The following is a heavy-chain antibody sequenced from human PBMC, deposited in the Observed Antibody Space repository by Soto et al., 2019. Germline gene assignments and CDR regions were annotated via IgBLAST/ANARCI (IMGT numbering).Heavy chain of an antibody. CDR1: GFTFSSYA. Sequence: GGSLRLSCAASGFTFSSYAMHWVRQAPGKGLEWVAVISYDGSNKYYADSVKGRFTISRDNSKNTLYLQMNSLRAEDTAVYYCARGGDWGSPHYYFDYWGQGTLVTVSS. CDR3: ARGGDWGSPHYYFDY. CDR2: ISYDGSNK. V-gene: IGHV3-30*04. D-gene: IGHD7-27*01. J-gene: IGHJ4*02.